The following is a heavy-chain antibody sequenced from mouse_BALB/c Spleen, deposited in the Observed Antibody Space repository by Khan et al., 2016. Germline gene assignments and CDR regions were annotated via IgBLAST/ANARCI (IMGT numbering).Heavy chain of an antibody. CDR3: ARSPYDYDVGFAY. CDR2: IDPANGNT. J-gene: IGHJ3*01. Sequence: VQLQQSGAELVKPGASVKLSCTASGFNIKDTYMHWVKQRPEQGLEWIGRIDPANGNTKYDPKFQGQATITADTSSHTAYLQLSSLTSEDTAVYYCARSPYDYDVGFAYWGQGTLVTVSA. V-gene: IGHV14-3*02. D-gene: IGHD2-4*01. CDR1: GFNIKDTY.